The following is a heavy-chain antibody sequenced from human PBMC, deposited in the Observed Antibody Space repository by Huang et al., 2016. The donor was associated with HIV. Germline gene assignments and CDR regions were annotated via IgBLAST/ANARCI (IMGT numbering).Heavy chain of an antibody. CDR1: GFSFTSYD. V-gene: IGHV3-30*03. CDR2: VSNDGNEK. Sequence: QGQLVESGGGVVQPGRSLRLSCAASGFSFTSYDMQWVRQVPGKGLDWVSCVSNDGNEKYYADSVKGRFTSSRDKFKNTLYLQMNSLRTGDTAVYFCLPAGHVSHYYYMDVWGKGTTVIVSS. CDR3: LPAGHVSHYYYMDV. J-gene: IGHJ6*03.